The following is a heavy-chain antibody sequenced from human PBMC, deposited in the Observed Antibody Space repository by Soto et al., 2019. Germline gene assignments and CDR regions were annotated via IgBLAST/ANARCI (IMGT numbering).Heavy chain of an antibody. CDR2: VYHTGRT. CDR1: GGSFKSGSYS. CDR3: ARVRGDSSGSYYFDY. J-gene: IGHJ4*02. D-gene: IGHD3-22*01. V-gene: IGHV4-61*01. Sequence: SETLSLTCTVSGGSFKSGSYSWSWIRQPPGKGLEWIGYVYHTGRTSYNPSLKSRVSISMDTSKNQFSLNLDSVTAADTAVYYCARVRGDSSGSYYFDYWGQGTLVTVSS.